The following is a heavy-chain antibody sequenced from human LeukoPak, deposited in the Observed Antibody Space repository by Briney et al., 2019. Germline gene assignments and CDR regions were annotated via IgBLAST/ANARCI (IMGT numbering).Heavy chain of an antibody. CDR2: ITSNGGST. CDR3: ATAENTGHYSF. CDR1: GFIFSTYA. D-gene: IGHD2-15*01. Sequence: GGSLRLSCAASGFIFSTYAMHWVRQAPEKGLEYVSAITSNGGSTYYANSVKGRFTISRDNSKNTLYLQMGSLRAEDMAVYYCATAENTGHYSFWGQGTLVTVSS. J-gene: IGHJ4*02. V-gene: IGHV3-64*01.